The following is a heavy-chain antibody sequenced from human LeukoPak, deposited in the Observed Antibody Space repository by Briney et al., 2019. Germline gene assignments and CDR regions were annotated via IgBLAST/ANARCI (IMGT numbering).Heavy chain of an antibody. CDR1: GFTFSSYD. J-gene: IGHJ6*02. V-gene: IGHV3-13*01. Sequence: PGGSLRLSCAASGFTFSSYDMHWVRQATGKGLEWVSAIGTAGDTYYPGSVKGRFTISRENAKNSLYLQMNSLRAGDTAVYYCARVRRGYYYYGTDVWGQGTTVTVSS. CDR2: IGTAGDT. CDR3: ARVRRGYYYYGTDV.